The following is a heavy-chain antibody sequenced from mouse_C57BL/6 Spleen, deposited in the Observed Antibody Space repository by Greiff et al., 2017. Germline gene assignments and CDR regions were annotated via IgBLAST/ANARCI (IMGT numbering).Heavy chain of an antibody. V-gene: IGHV1-53*01. Sequence: QVQLQQPGTELVKPGASVKLSCKASGYTFTSYWMHWVKQRPGQGLEWIGNINPSNGGTNYNEKFKSKATLTVDKSSSTAYMQLSSLTSEDSAVXYCAGYDYDGGAWFAYWGQGTLVTVSA. J-gene: IGHJ3*01. D-gene: IGHD2-4*01. CDR3: AGYDYDGGAWFAY. CDR2: INPSNGGT. CDR1: GYTFTSYW.